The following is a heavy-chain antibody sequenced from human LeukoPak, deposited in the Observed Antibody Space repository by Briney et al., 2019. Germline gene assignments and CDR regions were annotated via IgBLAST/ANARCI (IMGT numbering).Heavy chain of an antibody. D-gene: IGHD2-2*02. V-gene: IGHV4-30-2*01. Sequence: SETLSLTCAVSRGSISSGGYSWSWIRQPPGKGLEWIGYIYHSGSTYYNPSLKSRVTISVDRSKNQFSLELSSVTAADTAVYYCAKGVGYCSSTSCYNYYGMDVWGQGTTVTVSS. CDR2: IYHSGST. J-gene: IGHJ6*02. CDR3: AKGVGYCSSTSCYNYYGMDV. CDR1: RGSISSGGYS.